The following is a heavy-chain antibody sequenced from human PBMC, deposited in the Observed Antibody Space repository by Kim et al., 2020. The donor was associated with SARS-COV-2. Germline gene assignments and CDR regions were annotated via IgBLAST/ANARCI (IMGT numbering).Heavy chain of an antibody. D-gene: IGHD1-26*01. CDR2: FTAYFGRT. CDR1: GYKFSYNG. V-gene: IGHV1-18*01. J-gene: IGHJ4*02. Sequence: ASVKVSCKTSGYKFSYNGIGWVRQAPGQGLEWMGWFTAYFGRTVYAENFQGRLTMTTDTSTSTAYMELRSLTSDDTAIYYCAREVQGGDGLDSWGQGTLV. CDR3: AREVQGGDGLDS.